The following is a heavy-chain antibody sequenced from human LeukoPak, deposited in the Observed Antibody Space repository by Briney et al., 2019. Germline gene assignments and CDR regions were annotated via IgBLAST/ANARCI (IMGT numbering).Heavy chain of an antibody. V-gene: IGHV1-69*05. CDR1: GGTFSSYA. J-gene: IGHJ5*02. D-gene: IGHD2-21*02. CDR2: IIPIFGTA. Sequence: SVKVSCKASGGTFSSYAISWVRQAPGQGLEWMGRIIPIFGTANYAQKFQGRVTITTDESTSTAYMELSSLRSEDTAVYYCARGVLAYCGGDCYHNWFDPWGQGTLATVSS. CDR3: ARGVLAYCGGDCYHNWFDP.